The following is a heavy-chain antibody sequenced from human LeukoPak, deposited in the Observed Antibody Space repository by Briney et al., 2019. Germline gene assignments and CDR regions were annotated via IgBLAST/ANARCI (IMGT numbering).Heavy chain of an antibody. Sequence: GGSLRLSCAASGFIFSSYAMTWVRQAPGRGLEWLSTISGSGTTTYYVDSVKGRFTISRDNSKNTLYLQMNSLRAEDTAVYYCAKCLDDSSGYYFNDAFDIWGQGTMVTVSS. CDR3: AKCLDDSSGYYFNDAFDI. CDR2: ISGSGTTT. V-gene: IGHV3-23*01. J-gene: IGHJ3*02. CDR1: GFIFSSYA. D-gene: IGHD3-22*01.